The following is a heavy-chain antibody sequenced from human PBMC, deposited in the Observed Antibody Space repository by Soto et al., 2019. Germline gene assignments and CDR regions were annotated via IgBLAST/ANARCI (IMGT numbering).Heavy chain of an antibody. CDR2: ISSSSSYI. CDR1: GFTFSSYS. V-gene: IGHV3-21*01. J-gene: IGHJ3*02. Sequence: EVQLVESGGGLVKPGGSLRLSCAASGFTFSSYSMNWVRQAPGKGLEWVSSISSSSSYIYYADSVKGRFTISRDNAKNSLYLHMNSLRAEATAVHYCARDRSYAFDIWVQGTMVTVSS. CDR3: ARDRSYAFDI.